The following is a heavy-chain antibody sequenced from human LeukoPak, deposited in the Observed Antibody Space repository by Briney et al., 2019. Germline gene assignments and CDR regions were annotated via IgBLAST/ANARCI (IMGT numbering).Heavy chain of an antibody. CDR3: ASSSYYYDSSGYYNFDY. CDR1: GGTVSSYA. V-gene: IGHV1-69*05. D-gene: IGHD3-22*01. CDR2: IIPIFGTA. J-gene: IGHJ4*02. Sequence: SVKVSCKASGGTVSSYAISWVRQAPGQGLEGMGRIIPIFGTANYAQKFQGRVTITTDESTSTAYMELSSLRSEDTAVYYCASSSYYYDSSGYYNFDYWGQGTLVTVSS.